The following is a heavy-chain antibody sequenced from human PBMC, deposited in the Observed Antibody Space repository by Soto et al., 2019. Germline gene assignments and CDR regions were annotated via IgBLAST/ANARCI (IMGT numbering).Heavy chain of an antibody. CDR1: GDSITSYN. J-gene: IGHJ5*02. Sequence: SETLSLTCTVSGDSITSYNWNWLRQPPGKALEWIGYVYSSGSTNYNPSLKSRVTISVDTSRNQFSLKVNSVTAADTAVYYCARRAVVAVTGSLDNWLDPWGQGIWVT. D-gene: IGHD2-21*01. V-gene: IGHV4-59*01. CDR2: VYSSGST. CDR3: ARRAVVAVTGSLDNWLDP.